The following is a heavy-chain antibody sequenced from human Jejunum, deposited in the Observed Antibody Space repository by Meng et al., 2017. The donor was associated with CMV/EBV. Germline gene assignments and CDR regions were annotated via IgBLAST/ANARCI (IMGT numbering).Heavy chain of an antibody. CDR3: ASCSTNCLRPFDY. Sequence: SGFTFSSYWMDWVRQAPGKGLEWVANIKQDGGETYYVDSVKGRFTISRDNAKNSLYLQMNSLRAEDTAVYYCASCSTNCLRPFDYWGQGTLVTVSS. J-gene: IGHJ4*02. CDR1: GFTFSSYW. D-gene: IGHD2-2*01. CDR2: IKQDGGET. V-gene: IGHV3-7*01.